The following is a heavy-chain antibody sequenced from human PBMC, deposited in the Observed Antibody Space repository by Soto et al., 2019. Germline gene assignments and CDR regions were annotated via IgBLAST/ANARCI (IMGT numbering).Heavy chain of an antibody. CDR3: AEERRWRKPFDL. CDR2: ISGSTVNT. V-gene: IGHV3-23*01. D-gene: IGHD2-15*01. J-gene: IGHJ4*02. Sequence: PGGSLRLSCAASGFTFSSYGMGWVRQAPGKGLEWVSAISGSTVNTYYVDSVKGRFTISRDNSKNSLYLQMSSLGAEGTAVYYCAEERRWRKPFDLWGQGPLVTVSS. CDR1: GFTFSSYG.